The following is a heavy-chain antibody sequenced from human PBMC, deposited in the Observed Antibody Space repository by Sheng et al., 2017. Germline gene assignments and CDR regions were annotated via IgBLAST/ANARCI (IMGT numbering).Heavy chain of an antibody. CDR1: GGSISSYY. CDR3: ARYDFWSGYSPKGLLDI. D-gene: IGHD3-3*01. V-gene: IGHV4-4*07. CDR2: IYTSGST. J-gene: IGHJ3*02. Sequence: QVQLQESGPGLVKPSETLSLTCTVSGGSISSYYWSWIRQPAGRDWSGIGRIYTSGSTNYNPSLKSRVTMSVDTSKNQFSLKLSSVTAADTAVYYCARYDFWSGYSPKGLLDIWGQGDKSVTVSS.